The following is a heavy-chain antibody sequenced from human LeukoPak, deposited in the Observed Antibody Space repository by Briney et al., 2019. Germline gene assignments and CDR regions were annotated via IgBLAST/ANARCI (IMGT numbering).Heavy chain of an antibody. J-gene: IGHJ4*02. Sequence: ASVKVSCKVSGYTLTELSMHWVRQAPGKGLEWMGGFDPEDGETIYAQKFQGRVTMTEDTSTDTAYMELSSLRSEDTAVYYCATLHHRAITTLFDYWGQGTLVTVSS. CDR3: ATLHHRAITTLFDY. D-gene: IGHD5-12*01. V-gene: IGHV1-24*01. CDR2: FDPEDGET. CDR1: GYTLTELS.